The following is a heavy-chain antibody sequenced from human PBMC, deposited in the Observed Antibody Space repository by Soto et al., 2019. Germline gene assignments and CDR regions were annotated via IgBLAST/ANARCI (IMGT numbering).Heavy chain of an antibody. D-gene: IGHD3-10*01. CDR1: GFTFSSYS. J-gene: IGHJ5*02. V-gene: IGHV3-48*01. CDR3: AREGYYLNWFDP. Sequence: EVQLVESGGGLVQPGGSLRLSCAASGFTFSSYSMNWVRQAPGKGLEWVSYISSSSSTIYYADSVKGRFTISRDNDKNSLYLPMTGLRAEDTAVYYCAREGYYLNWFDPWGQGTLVTVSS. CDR2: ISSSSSTI.